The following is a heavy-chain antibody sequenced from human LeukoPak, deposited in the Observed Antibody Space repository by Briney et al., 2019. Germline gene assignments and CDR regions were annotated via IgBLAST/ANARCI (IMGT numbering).Heavy chain of an antibody. D-gene: IGHD3-22*01. Sequence: KPSETLSFTCAVYGGSFSGYYWSWIRQPPGKGLEWIGEINHSGSTNYNPSLKSRVTISVDTSKNQFSLKLSSVTAADTAVYYCARSRYDSSGYDYWGQGTLVTVSS. CDR3: ARSRYDSSGYDY. V-gene: IGHV4-34*01. J-gene: IGHJ4*02. CDR2: INHSGST. CDR1: GGSFSGYY.